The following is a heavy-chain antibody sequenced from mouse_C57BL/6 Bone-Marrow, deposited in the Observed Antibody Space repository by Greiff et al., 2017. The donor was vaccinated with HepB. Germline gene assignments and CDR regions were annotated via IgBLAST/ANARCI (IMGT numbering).Heavy chain of an antibody. D-gene: IGHD1-1*01. Sequence: QVQLQQPGAELVMPGASVKLSCKASGYTFTSYWMHWVKQRPGQGLEWIGEIDPSDSYTNYNQKFQSKSTLTVDKSSSTAYMQLSSLTSEDTAVYYCARPYYYGSSYRIAYWGQGTLVTVSA. CDR1: GYTFTSYW. CDR2: IDPSDSYT. V-gene: IGHV1-69*01. J-gene: IGHJ3*01. CDR3: ARPYYYGSSYRIAY.